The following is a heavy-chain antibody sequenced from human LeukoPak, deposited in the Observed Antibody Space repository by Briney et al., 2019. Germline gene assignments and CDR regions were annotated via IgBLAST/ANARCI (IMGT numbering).Heavy chain of an antibody. V-gene: IGHV4-34*01. CDR3: ARSRDGSGDY. CDR2: INHSGST. D-gene: IGHD5-24*01. J-gene: IGHJ4*02. Sequence: PSETLSLTCAVYGGSFSGYYWSWIRQPPGKGLEWIGEINHSGSTNYNPSLKSRVTISVDTSKNQFSLKLSSVTAADTAVYYCARSRDGSGDYWGQGTLVTVSS. CDR1: GGSFSGYY.